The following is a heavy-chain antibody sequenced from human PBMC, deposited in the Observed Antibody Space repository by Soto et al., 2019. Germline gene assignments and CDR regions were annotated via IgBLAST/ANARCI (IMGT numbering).Heavy chain of an antibody. CDR3: AASSSVAAAGSFKF. V-gene: IGHV1-69*01. D-gene: IGHD6-13*01. CDR1: GDLFNNYA. Sequence: QVQLVQSGAEVKEPWSSVTVSCKATGDLFNNYAFNWVRQSPGQGLEWMGRISPLFSTTNYAQKFQGRVTIVADELTTIVYLEVSNLESEDTAMYYCAASSSVAAAGSFKFWGQGTLVTVSP. CDR2: ISPLFSTT. J-gene: IGHJ4*02.